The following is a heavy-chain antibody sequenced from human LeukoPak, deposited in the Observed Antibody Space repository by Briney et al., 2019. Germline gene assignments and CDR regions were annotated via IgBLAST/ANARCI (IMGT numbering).Heavy chain of an antibody. CDR3: ARDLIAAAGIGRGLIDY. CDR2: INHSGTT. V-gene: IGHV4-34*01. D-gene: IGHD6-13*01. CDR1: SESFSGYY. J-gene: IGHJ4*02. Sequence: SETLSLTCAVYSESFSGYYWSWIRQPPGKGLEWIGEINHSGTTNYNPSLKSRVTISVDTSKNQFSLKLSPVTAADTAVYYCARDLIAAAGIGRGLIDYWGQGTLVTVSS.